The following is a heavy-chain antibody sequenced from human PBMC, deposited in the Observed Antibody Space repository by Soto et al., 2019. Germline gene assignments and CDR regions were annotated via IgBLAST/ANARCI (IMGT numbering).Heavy chain of an antibody. Sequence: SETLSLTCAVSGYSIRSGYYWGWIRQPPGKGLEWIVSIYHSGSTYYNPSLKSRATTSVDTSKNQFSLKLSSVTAADTAVYYCARAPYGDSFYFDYGGQGTLVTGSS. V-gene: IGHV4-38-2*01. CDR3: ARAPYGDSFYFDY. CDR1: GYSIRSGYY. CDR2: IYHSGST. D-gene: IGHD4-17*01. J-gene: IGHJ4*02.